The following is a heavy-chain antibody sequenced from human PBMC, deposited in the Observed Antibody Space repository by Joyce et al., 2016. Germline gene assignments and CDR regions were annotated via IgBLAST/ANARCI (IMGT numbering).Heavy chain of an antibody. CDR2: IDPKTGDA. J-gene: IGHJ5*02. CDR3: ARVGNNDLWRGNDNWFDP. D-gene: IGHD3-3*01. CDR1: GYSFTAYF. Sequence: QVQLEQSGAEVKKPGASVKVSCKASGYSFTAYFMNWVRQAPGQGLEWMGWIDPKTGDAYSAQKFQGRVTMTRDTSINTAHMELRNLRSDDTAVYYCARVGNNDLWRGNDNWFDPWGQGTLVTVSS. V-gene: IGHV1-2*02.